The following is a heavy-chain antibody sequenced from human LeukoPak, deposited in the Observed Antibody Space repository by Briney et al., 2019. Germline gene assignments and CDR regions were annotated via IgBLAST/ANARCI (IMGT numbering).Heavy chain of an antibody. Sequence: SETLSLTCAVSGGSISSSNWWSWVRQPPGKGLEWIGEIYHSGSTNYNPSLKSRVTISVDTSKNQFSLKLSSVTAADTAVYYCARGFWSGHYYYYYMDVWGKGTTVTVSS. CDR3: ARGFWSGHYYYYYMDV. J-gene: IGHJ6*03. CDR1: GGSISSSNW. V-gene: IGHV4-4*02. CDR2: IYHSGST. D-gene: IGHD3-3*01.